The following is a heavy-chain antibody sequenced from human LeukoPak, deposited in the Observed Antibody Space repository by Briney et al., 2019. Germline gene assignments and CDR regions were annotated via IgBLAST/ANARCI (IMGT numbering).Heavy chain of an antibody. J-gene: IGHJ4*02. V-gene: IGHV4-31*03. CDR1: GGSISSGGYY. Sequence: PSQTLSLTCTVSGGSISSGGYYWSWIRQHPGKGLEWIGYIYYSGSTYYNPSLKSRVTISVDTSKNQFSLKLSSVTAADTAVDYCARDFLNSYFDYWGQGTLVIVSS. CDR3: ARDFLNSYFDY. D-gene: IGHD1-7*01. CDR2: IYYSGST.